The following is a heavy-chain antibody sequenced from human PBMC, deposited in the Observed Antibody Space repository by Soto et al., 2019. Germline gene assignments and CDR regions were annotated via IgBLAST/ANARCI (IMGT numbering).Heavy chain of an antibody. D-gene: IGHD2-21*02. CDR3: VQSRWGGDCLRAYSSHDYYGMDV. Sequence: QITLKESGPTLVKPTQPLTLTCTFSGFSLNTGGLGVGWIRQPPGKALEWLALIYWDGDKRYSPSLQSRLSITRGSWNDQVVLTMNTLDQAETGRYDCVQSRWGGDCLRAYSSHDYYGMDVWGQGNTVTVSS. CDR2: IYWDGDK. V-gene: IGHV2-5*02. CDR1: GFSLNTGGLG. J-gene: IGHJ6*02.